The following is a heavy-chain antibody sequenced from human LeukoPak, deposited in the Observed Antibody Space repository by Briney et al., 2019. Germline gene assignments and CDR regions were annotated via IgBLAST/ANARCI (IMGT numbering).Heavy chain of an antibody. CDR3: ARDGMGYGGKRGPPPLDY. CDR2: IYYSGST. D-gene: IGHD4-23*01. J-gene: IGHJ4*02. CDR1: GGSISSGGYY. V-gene: IGHV4-31*03. Sequence: SETLSLTCTVSGGSISSGGYYWSWIRQHPGKGLEWIGYIYYSGSTYYNPSLKSRVTISVDTSKNQFSLKLSSVTAADTAVYYCARDGMGYGGKRGPPPLDYWGQGTLVTVSS.